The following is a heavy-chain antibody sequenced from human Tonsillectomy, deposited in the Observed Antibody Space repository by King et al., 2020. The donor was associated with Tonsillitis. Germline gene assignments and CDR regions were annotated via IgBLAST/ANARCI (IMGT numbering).Heavy chain of an antibody. D-gene: IGHD2-2*01. J-gene: IGHJ4*02. V-gene: IGHV4-34*01. Sequence: VQLQQWGAGLLKPSETLSLTCAVSGGSFSDYFWGWIRQPPGKGLEWIGEINHRGSTKYNPSLKSPVTISVDTSKNQFSLKLTSVTAADTAVYYCARRDLPAATPFDYWGRGTLVTVSS. CDR3: ARRDLPAATPFDY. CDR1: GGSFSDYF. CDR2: INHRGST.